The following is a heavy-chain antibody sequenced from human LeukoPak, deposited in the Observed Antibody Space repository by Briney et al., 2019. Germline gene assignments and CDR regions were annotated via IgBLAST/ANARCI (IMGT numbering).Heavy chain of an antibody. CDR2: INAGNGNT. CDR1: GYSFTSYA. V-gene: IGHV1-3*01. J-gene: IGHJ4*02. CDR3: ARDLALAGYYFDY. Sequence: GASVKVSCKASGYSFTSYAMHWVRQAPGQRPEWMGWINAGNGNTRYSQKFQGRVTITRDTSASTAYVELSSLRSEDTAVYYCARDLALAGYYFDYWGQGTLVTVSS. D-gene: IGHD6-19*01.